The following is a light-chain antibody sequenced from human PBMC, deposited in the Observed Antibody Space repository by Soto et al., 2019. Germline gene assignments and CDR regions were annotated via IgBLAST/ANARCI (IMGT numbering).Light chain of an antibody. J-gene: IGKJ4*01. V-gene: IGKV1-39*01. Sequence: DIQMTQSPSSLSASVGDRVTITCRASQTISMYLNWYQQKPGKAPILLISAASHLETGVSSRFGGSGSGTDFTLTINSLQPEDSANYYCQQSFTDPPLTFGGGTKVDIK. CDR1: QTISMY. CDR2: AAS. CDR3: QQSFTDPPLT.